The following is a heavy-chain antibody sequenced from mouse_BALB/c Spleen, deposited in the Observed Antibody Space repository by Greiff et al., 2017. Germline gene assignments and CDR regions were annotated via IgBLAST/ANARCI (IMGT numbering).Heavy chain of an antibody. V-gene: IGHV1-4*01. D-gene: IGHD1-1*01. CDR2: INPSSGYT. CDR3: ARSIGGYYYGSFAMDY. J-gene: IGHJ4*01. CDR1: GYTFTSYT. Sequence: VQLQQSGAELARPGASVKMSCKASGYTFTSYTMHWVKQRPGQGLEWIGYINPSSGYTNYNQKFKDKATLTADKSSSTAYMQLSSLTSEDSAVYYCARSIGGYYYGSFAMDYWGQGTSVTVSS.